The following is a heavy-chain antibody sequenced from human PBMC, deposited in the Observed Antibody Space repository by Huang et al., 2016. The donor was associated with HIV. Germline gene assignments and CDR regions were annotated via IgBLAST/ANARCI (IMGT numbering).Heavy chain of an antibody. CDR1: GGTFSKYA. CDR3: ARGQLGSYGDYDVLY. V-gene: IGHV1-69*13. J-gene: IGHJ4*02. Sequence: QVQLVQSGAEVTTPWSSVKVSCKGSGGTFSKYAISWVRQAPGQGLEWMGGIIPTFGKPNYSRKFQGRVTITADESTSTTYVEVSSLRSEDTALYYCARGQLGSYGDYDVLYWGQGTLVTVSS. CDR2: IIPTFGKP. D-gene: IGHD4-17*01.